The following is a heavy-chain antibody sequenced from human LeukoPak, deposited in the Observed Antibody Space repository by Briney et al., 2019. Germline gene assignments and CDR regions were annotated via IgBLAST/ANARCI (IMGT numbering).Heavy chain of an antibody. V-gene: IGHV4-34*01. CDR3: ARDPAFSSSWTGWFDP. Sequence: KPSETLSLTCAVYGGSFSGYYWSWIRQPPGKGLEWIGEINHSGSTNYNPSLKSRVTISVDTSKNQFSLKLSSVTAADTAVYYCARDPAFSSSWTGWFDPWGQGTLVTVSS. D-gene: IGHD6-13*01. CDR2: INHSGST. J-gene: IGHJ5*02. CDR1: GGSFSGYY.